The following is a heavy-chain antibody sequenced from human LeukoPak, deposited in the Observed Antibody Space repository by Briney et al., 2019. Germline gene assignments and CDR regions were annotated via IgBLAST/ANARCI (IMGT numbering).Heavy chain of an antibody. V-gene: IGHV1-3*01. CDR1: GYTFTSYA. Sequence: ASVKVSCKASGYTFTSYAVHWVRQAPGQRLEWMGWINAGNGNTKYSQKFQGGVTITRDTSASTAYMELSSLRSEDTAVYYCARAGWFGESLIDYWGQGTLVTVSS. J-gene: IGHJ4*02. CDR2: INAGNGNT. CDR3: ARAGWFGESLIDY. D-gene: IGHD3-10*01.